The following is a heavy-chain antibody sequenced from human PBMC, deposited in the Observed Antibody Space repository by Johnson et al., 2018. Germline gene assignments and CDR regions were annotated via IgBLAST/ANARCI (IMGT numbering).Heavy chain of an antibody. CDR1: GFTFSSYG. Sequence: QVQLVQSGGGVVQPGRSLRLSCAASGFTFSSYGMHWVRQAPGKGLEWVAVIWYDGSNKYYADSVKGRFTISRDNSKNTLYLQMNSLGAEDTAVYYGARDLSGYSYYYYGMDVWGQGTTVTVSS. CDR3: ARDLSGYSYYYYGMDV. J-gene: IGHJ6*02. V-gene: IGHV3-33*01. D-gene: IGHD6-13*01. CDR2: IWYDGSNK.